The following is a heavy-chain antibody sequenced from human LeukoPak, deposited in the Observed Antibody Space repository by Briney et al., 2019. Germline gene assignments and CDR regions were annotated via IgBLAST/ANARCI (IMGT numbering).Heavy chain of an antibody. D-gene: IGHD1-7*01. CDR3: ARLRNCPPYYYMDV. CDR2: IYHSGST. CDR1: GGSISSSNW. V-gene: IGHV4-4*02. Sequence: PSETLSLTCAVSGGSISSSNWWSWVRQPPGKGLEWIGEIYHSGSTNYNPSLKSRVTISVDKSKNQFSLKLSSVTAADTAVYYCARLRNCPPYYYMDVWGKGTTVTVSS. J-gene: IGHJ6*03.